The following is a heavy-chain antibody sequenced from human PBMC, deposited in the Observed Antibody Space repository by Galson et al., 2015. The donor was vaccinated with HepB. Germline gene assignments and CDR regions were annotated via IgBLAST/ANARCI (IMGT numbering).Heavy chain of an antibody. CDR2: INPNSGGT. D-gene: IGHD2-2*01. J-gene: IGHJ6*02. CDR3: ARADRSSTSWFCYYYGMDV. V-gene: IGHV1-2*06. Sequence: SVKVSCKASGYTFTGYYMHWVRQAPGQGLEWMGRINPNSGGTNYAQKFQGRVTMTRDTSISTAYMELSRLRSDDTAVYYCARADRSSTSWFCYYYGMDVWGQGTTVTVSS. CDR1: GYTFTGYY.